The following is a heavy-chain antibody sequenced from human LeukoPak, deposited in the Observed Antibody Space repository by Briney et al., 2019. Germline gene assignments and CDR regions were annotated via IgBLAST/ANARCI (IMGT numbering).Heavy chain of an antibody. CDR3: VKDYGTRGTGGAYLDA. D-gene: IGHD1-1*01. V-gene: IGHV3-30*02. CDR2: IQYDERNK. J-gene: IGHJ5*02. CDR1: GSTFSNYG. Sequence: PGGSLRLSCAASGSTFSNYGMHWVRQAPGKGLEWMTFIQYDERNKKYADSVKGRFTISRDNSKNTLYLQMNSLRTEDTATYYCVKDYGTRGTGGAYLDAWGQGTLVTVSS.